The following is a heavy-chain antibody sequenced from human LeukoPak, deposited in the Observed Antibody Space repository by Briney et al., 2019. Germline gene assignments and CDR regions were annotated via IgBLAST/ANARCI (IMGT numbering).Heavy chain of an antibody. D-gene: IGHD3-22*01. CDR1: GFTFSTYA. V-gene: IGHV3-23*01. CDR2: ISGTGGSA. CDR3: ARGTYYYDSSGYYDY. Sequence: PGGSLRLSCAASGFTFSTYAMTWVRQAPGKGLEWVSLISGTGGSAYYADSVKGRFTISRDNSKNTLYLQMNSLRAEDTAVYYCARGTYYYDSSGYYDYWGQGTLVTVSS. J-gene: IGHJ4*02.